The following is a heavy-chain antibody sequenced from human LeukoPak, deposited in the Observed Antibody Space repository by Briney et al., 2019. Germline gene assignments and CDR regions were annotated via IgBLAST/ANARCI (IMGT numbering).Heavy chain of an antibody. V-gene: IGHV1-24*01. CDR3: ATGYGSGEHYYYYMDV. CDR2: FDPEDGET. CDR1: GYTLTELS. D-gene: IGHD2-15*01. Sequence: ASVKVSCKVSGYTLTELSMHWVRQAPGKGLEWMGGFDPEDGETIYAQRFQGRVTMTEDTSTVTAYMELSSLRSEDTAVYYCATGYGSGEHYYYYMDVWGKGTTVTVSS. J-gene: IGHJ6*03.